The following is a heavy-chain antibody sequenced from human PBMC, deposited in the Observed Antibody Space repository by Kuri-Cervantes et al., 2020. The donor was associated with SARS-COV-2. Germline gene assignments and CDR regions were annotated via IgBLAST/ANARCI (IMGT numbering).Heavy chain of an antibody. J-gene: IGHJ6*02. CDR2: ISWDGGST. CDR3: ARDQYGMDV. Sequence: GGSLRFSCAASGFTFDDYTMHWVRQAPGKGLEWVSLISWDGGSTYYADSVKGRFTISRENSKNTLYLQMNSLRAEDTAAYYCARDQYGMDVWGQGTRVTVSS. CDR1: GFTFDDYT. V-gene: IGHV3-43*01.